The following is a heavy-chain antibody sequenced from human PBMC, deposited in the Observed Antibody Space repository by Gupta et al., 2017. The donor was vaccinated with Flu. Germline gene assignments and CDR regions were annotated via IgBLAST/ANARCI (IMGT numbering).Heavy chain of an antibody. CDR3: AKSITIFGFLSDNCDY. J-gene: IGHJ4*02. CDR2: ISYDGSNK. V-gene: IGHV3-30*18. D-gene: IGHD3-3*01. Sequence: QVQLVESGGGVVQPGRSLRLSCAASGFTFSRYGMHWVRQAPGKGLEWVADISYDGSNKDYADSVKGRFTISRDNSKDTLYLQMNSLRAEDTAVYYCAKSITIFGFLSDNCDYGGQGTLGTVSS. CDR1: GFTFSRYG.